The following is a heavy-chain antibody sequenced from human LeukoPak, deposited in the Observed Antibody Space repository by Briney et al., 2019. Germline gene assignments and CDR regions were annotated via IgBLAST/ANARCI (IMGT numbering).Heavy chain of an antibody. J-gene: IGHJ5*02. V-gene: IGHV1-69*05. D-gene: IGHD2-2*01. CDR1: GGTFSSYA. Sequence: ASVKVSCKASGGTFSSYAISWVRQAPGQGLEWMGGIIPIFGTANCAQKFQGRVTITTDESTSTAYMELSSLRSEDTAVYYCAIFSSYCSSTSCWVWFDPWGQGTLVTVSS. CDR2: IIPIFGTA. CDR3: AIFSSYCSSTSCWVWFDP.